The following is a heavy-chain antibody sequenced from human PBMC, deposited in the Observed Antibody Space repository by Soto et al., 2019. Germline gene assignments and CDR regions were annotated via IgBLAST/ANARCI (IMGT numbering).Heavy chain of an antibody. V-gene: IGHV1-24*01. J-gene: IGHJ4*02. CDR2: FDPEDGET. Sequence: EASVKVSCTVSGYTLTELSMHWVRQAPGKGLEWMGGFDPEDGETIYAQKFQGRVTMTEDTSTDTAYMELSSLRSEDTAVYYCATDLGYCSGGSCYDYWGQGTLVTVSS. D-gene: IGHD2-15*01. CDR3: ATDLGYCSGGSCYDY. CDR1: GYTLTELS.